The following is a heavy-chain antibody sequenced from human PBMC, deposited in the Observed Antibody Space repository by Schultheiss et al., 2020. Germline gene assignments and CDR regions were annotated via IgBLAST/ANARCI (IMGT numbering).Heavy chain of an antibody. CDR2: IYSGGST. J-gene: IGHJ4*02. CDR3: ARANVDTAMAYYFDY. V-gene: IGHV3-66*01. D-gene: IGHD5-18*01. Sequence: GSLRLSCAASGFTVSSNYMSWVRQAPGKGLEWVSVIYSGGSTYYADSVKGRFTISRDNSKNTLYLQMNSLRAEDTAVYYCARANVDTAMAYYFDYWGQGTLVTVSS. CDR1: GFTVSSNY.